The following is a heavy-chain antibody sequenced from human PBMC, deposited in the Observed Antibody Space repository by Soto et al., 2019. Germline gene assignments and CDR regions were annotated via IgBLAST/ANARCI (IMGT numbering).Heavy chain of an antibody. CDR3: ARGIAAAGHDFDP. J-gene: IGHJ5*02. Sequence: GGSLRLSCAASGFTFSSYAMHWVRQAPGKGLEWVAVISYDGSNKYYADSVKGRFTISRDNSKNTLYLQMNSLRAEDTAVYYCARGIAAAGHDFDPWGQGTLVTVSS. D-gene: IGHD6-13*01. V-gene: IGHV3-30-3*01. CDR1: GFTFSSYA. CDR2: ISYDGSNK.